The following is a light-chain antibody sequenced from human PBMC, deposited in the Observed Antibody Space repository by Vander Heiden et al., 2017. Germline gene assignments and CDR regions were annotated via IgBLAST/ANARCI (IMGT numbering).Light chain of an antibody. CDR2: DDS. V-gene: IGLV3-21*02. CDR1: NIG. Sequence: SYVLTQPPSVSVAPGQTARITCGGNNIGVHWYQQKPSQAPVLVVYDDSDRPSGIPERFSGSNSGNTATLTISRVEAGDEADYYCQVWDSSSNHVVFGGGTKLTVL. J-gene: IGLJ2*01. CDR3: QVWDSSSNHVV.